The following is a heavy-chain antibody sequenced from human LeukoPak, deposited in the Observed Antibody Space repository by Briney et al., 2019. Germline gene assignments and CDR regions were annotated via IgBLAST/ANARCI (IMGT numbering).Heavy chain of an antibody. V-gene: IGHV3-30-3*01. CDR2: ISYDGSNK. CDR3: AREEMAFDY. CDR1: GFTFSSYA. D-gene: IGHD5-24*01. Sequence: GGSLRLSCAASGFTFSSYAMHWVRQAPGKGLEWVAVISYDGSNKYYADSVKGRFTISRDNSKNTLYLQMNSLRAEDAAVYYCAREEMAFDYWGQGTLVTVSS. J-gene: IGHJ4*02.